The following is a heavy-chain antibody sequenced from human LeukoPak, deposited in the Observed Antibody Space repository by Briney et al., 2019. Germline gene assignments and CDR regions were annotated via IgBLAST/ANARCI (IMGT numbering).Heavy chain of an antibody. D-gene: IGHD3-10*01. Sequence: PSETLSLTCTVSGGSISSSSYYWSWIRQPPGKGLEWIGYIYYSGSTNYNPSLKSRVTISVDTSKNQFSLKLSSVTAADTAVYYCAREGGGDKTMVRGPNGWFDPWGQGTLVTVSS. CDR3: AREGGGDKTMVRGPNGWFDP. CDR1: GGSISSSSYY. J-gene: IGHJ5*02. V-gene: IGHV4-61*01. CDR2: IYYSGST.